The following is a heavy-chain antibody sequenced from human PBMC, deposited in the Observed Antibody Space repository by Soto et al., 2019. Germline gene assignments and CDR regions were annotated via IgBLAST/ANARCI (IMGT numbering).Heavy chain of an antibody. J-gene: IGHJ4*02. CDR2: MYHSGST. V-gene: IGHV4-30-2*01. Sequence: PSETLSLTCAVSGGSISSGGYSWSWIRQPPGKGLEWIGYMYHSGSTYYNPSLKSRVTISVDRSKNQFSLKLSSVTAADTAVYYCARVPEGDSSFYFDYWGQGTLVTVSS. CDR1: GGSISSGGYS. CDR3: ARVPEGDSSFYFDY. D-gene: IGHD6-6*01.